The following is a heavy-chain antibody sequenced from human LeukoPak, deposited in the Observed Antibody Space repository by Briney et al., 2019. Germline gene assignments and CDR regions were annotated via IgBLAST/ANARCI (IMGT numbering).Heavy chain of an antibody. D-gene: IGHD3-10*01. CDR2: IRSNGDTT. V-gene: IGHV3-74*01. Sequence: GGSLRLSCAASGFTFSSYWMYWVRQAPGKGLEWVSTIRSNGDTTYNADSVKGRFTISRDNSKNTLYLQMNSLRVEDTAVYYCARSYYYFDYWGQGTLVTVSS. J-gene: IGHJ4*02. CDR3: ARSYYYFDY. CDR1: GFTFSSYW.